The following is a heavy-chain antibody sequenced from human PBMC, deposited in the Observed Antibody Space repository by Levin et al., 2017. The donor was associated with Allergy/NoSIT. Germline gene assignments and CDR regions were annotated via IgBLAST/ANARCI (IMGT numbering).Heavy chain of an antibody. CDR3: ARGGYNYYYVSDY. Sequence: SQTLSLTCTVSXNAVSGNNWTWIGRPPGKGLEWIGYISYSGYSNYNPSLKSRVTMSVDTSKNLLSLKLTSVTAADTALYYCARGGYNYYYVSDYWGRGTLVTVSS. CDR1: XNAVSGNN. J-gene: IGHJ4*02. V-gene: IGHV4-59*02. CDR2: ISYSGYS. D-gene: IGHD3-22*01.